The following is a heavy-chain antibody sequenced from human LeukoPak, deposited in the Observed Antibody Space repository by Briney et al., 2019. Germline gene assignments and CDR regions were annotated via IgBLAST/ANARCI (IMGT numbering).Heavy chain of an antibody. CDR1: GGSISSGDYY. V-gene: IGHV4-30-4*01. Sequence: PSQTLSLTCTVSGGSISSGDYYWSWIRQLPGKGLEWIGYIYYSGSTYYNPSLKSRVTISVDTSKNQFSLKLSSVTAADTAVYYCARVLGGQWGLHAFDIWGQGTMVTVSS. D-gene: IGHD3-16*01. J-gene: IGHJ3*02. CDR2: IYYSGST. CDR3: ARVLGGQWGLHAFDI.